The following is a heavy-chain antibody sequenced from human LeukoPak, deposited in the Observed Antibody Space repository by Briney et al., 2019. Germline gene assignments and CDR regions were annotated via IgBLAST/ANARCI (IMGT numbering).Heavy chain of an antibody. V-gene: IGHV3-48*01. Sequence: PGGSLRLSCAASGFTFSSYSMNWVRQAPGKGLEWVSYISSSSSTIYYADSVKGRFTISRDNAKNSLYLQMNSLRAEDTAVYYCARDEGVVPAAYYFDYWGQGTLVTVSS. CDR2: ISSSSSTI. CDR1: GFTFSSYS. CDR3: ARDEGVVPAAYYFDY. D-gene: IGHD2-2*01. J-gene: IGHJ4*02.